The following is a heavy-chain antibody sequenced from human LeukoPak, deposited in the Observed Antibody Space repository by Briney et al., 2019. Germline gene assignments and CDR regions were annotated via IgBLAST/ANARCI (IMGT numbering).Heavy chain of an antibody. CDR3: TTDFSYYYDSSGQDAFDI. J-gene: IGHJ3*02. CDR2: IASKTDGGTT. CDR1: GLTVTNAW. V-gene: IGHV3-15*04. Sequence: PGGSLRLSCAASGLTVTNAWMNWVRQAPGKGLEWVGRIASKTDGGTTDYAAPVKGRFTISRDDSKNTLYLQMNSLKTEDTAVYYCTTDFSYYYDSSGQDAFDIWGQGTMVTVSS. D-gene: IGHD3-22*01.